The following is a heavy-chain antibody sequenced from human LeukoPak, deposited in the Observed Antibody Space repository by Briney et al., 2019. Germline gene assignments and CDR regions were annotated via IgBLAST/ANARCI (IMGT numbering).Heavy chain of an antibody. J-gene: IGHJ6*04. D-gene: IGHD3-10*01. CDR3: ARRVRRGVSHPPHYYYYYAMDV. Sequence: AAPVKVSCKSSGGTFSSYAISWVRQAPGQGLEWMGGIIPMFRTANYAQKFQGRVTITADESTSTAYMELSSLRSEDTAVYYCARRVRRGVSHPPHYYYYYAMDVWGKGTTITVSA. CDR2: IIPMFRTA. V-gene: IGHV1-69*01. CDR1: GGTFSSYA.